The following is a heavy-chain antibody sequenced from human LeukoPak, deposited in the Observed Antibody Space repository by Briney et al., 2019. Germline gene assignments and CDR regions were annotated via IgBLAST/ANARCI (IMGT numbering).Heavy chain of an antibody. V-gene: IGHV3-74*01. CDR3: ASTSDYSYRFHFDY. J-gene: IGHJ4*02. D-gene: IGHD3-22*01. CDR2: INSDGGST. CDR1: GFTLSSYW. Sequence: GGSLRLSCAASGFTLSSYWMHWVRQAPGKGLVWVSRINSDGGSTSYADSVKGRFTISRDNAQNTLYLQMNSLRAEDTAMYYCASTSDYSYRFHFDYWGQGTLVTVSS.